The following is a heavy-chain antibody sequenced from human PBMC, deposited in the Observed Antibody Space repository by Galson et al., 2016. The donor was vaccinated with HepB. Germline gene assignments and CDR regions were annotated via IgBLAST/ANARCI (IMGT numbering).Heavy chain of an antibody. Sequence: SLRLSCAASGFTFSTYTMRWVRQAPGKGLEWVANIKQDGSEKDYVDSVKGRFTISRDNAKNSLCLQMNSLKTEDTAVYYCTRGLLVTTVFYGMDVWGQGTTVTVSS. D-gene: IGHD4-23*01. CDR1: GFTFSTYT. J-gene: IGHJ6*02. V-gene: IGHV3-7*03. CDR3: TRGLLVTTVFYGMDV. CDR2: IKQDGSEK.